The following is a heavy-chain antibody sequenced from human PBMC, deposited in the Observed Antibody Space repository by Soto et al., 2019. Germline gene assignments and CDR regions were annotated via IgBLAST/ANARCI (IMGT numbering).Heavy chain of an antibody. Sequence: EVQLLESGGGLVQPGGSLRLSCAASGFTFSSYAMSWVRQAPGTGLEWVSAISGSGGSTYYADSVKGRFTISRDNSKNTLHLQVNSLRSEATAVYYCAKAAGYSSGGYAAGVDAFDIWGQGTMVTVSS. V-gene: IGHV3-23*01. J-gene: IGHJ3*02. CDR3: AKAAGYSSGGYAAGVDAFDI. CDR2: ISGSGGST. CDR1: GFTFSSYA. D-gene: IGHD6-19*01.